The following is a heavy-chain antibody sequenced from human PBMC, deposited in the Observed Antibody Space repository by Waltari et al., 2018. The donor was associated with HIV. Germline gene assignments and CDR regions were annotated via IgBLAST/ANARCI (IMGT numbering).Heavy chain of an antibody. CDR1: GFTFSSEA. Sequence: QVQLVESGGGVVQPGRSLRLSCAASGFTFSSEAMHWVRQAPGKGLEWGAAISYDGRNKYYADSVKCRFTVSRDNSKNTLDVEMSSLSPEDTAVYLCARDGAPPQYWGQGTLVTVSS. V-gene: IGHV3-30*04. J-gene: IGHJ4*02. CDR2: ISYDGRNK. CDR3: ARDGAPPQY.